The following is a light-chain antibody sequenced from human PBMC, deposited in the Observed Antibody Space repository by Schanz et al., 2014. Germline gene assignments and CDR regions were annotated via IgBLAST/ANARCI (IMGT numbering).Light chain of an antibody. CDR1: SSDVGGYNY. J-gene: IGLJ2*01. V-gene: IGLV2-11*01. CDR3: CSYAGSYTVVA. CDR2: DVS. Sequence: QSALTQPPSASGSPGQSVTISCTGTSSDVGGYNYVSWYQQHPGKAPKLMIFDVSQRPSGVPDRFSASKSGNTASLTISGLQTEDEADYYCCSYAGSYTVVAFGGGTKVTVL.